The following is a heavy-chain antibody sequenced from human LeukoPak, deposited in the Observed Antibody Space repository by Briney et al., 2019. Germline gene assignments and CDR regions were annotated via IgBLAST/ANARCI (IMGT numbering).Heavy chain of an antibody. V-gene: IGHV3-48*01. CDR2: SSSSGFTL. Sequence: PGGSLSLSCVAAVFTCSDYSMNWVRQATGKGLEWVAYSSSSGFTLNYADSVKGRFTISRDNARNSLYLQMNSLRAEDTAVYYCARGVPKTSYYYYYMDVWGKGTTVTVSS. J-gene: IGHJ6*03. D-gene: IGHD4-11*01. CDR1: VFTCSDYS. CDR3: ARGVPKTSYYYYYMDV.